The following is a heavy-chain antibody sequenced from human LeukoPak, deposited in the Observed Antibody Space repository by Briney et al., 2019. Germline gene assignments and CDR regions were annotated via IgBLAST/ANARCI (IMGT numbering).Heavy chain of an antibody. V-gene: IGHV4-34*01. J-gene: IGHJ5*02. D-gene: IGHD2-15*01. Sequence: SETLSLTCADYGGSVSGYYWSWIRQPPGKGLEWIGEINHSGSTNYNPSLKSRVTISVDTSKNQFSLKLSSVTAADTAVYYCATSSLGYCSGGSGANWFERWGQGTLVTVSS. CDR2: INHSGST. CDR1: GGSVSGYY. CDR3: ATSSLGYCSGGSGANWFER.